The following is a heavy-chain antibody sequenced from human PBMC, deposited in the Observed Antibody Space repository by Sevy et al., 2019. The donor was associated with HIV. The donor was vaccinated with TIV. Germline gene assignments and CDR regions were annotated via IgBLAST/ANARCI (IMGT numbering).Heavy chain of an antibody. CDR2: ISYDGSNK. V-gene: IGHV3-30-3*01. Sequence: GGSLRLSCAASGFTFSSYAMYWVRQAPGKGLEWVAVISYDGSNKYYADSVKGRFTISRDNSKNTLYLQMNSLRAEDTAVYYCARGGRQQLVTVRGQNGHAFDIWGQGTMVTVSS. J-gene: IGHJ3*02. CDR1: GFTFSSYA. CDR3: ARGGRQQLVTVRGQNGHAFDI. D-gene: IGHD6-13*01.